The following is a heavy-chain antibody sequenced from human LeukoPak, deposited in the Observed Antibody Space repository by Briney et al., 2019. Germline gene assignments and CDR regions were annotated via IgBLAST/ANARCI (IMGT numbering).Heavy chain of an antibody. CDR1: GYSFTSYW. CDR3: ARPVTWQQDWYFDL. J-gene: IGHJ2*01. Sequence: PGQSLKISCKGSGYSFTSYWIGWVRQMPGKGLEWMGIIYPGNSDTRYSPSFQGQVTISADKSISTAYLQWSSLKASDTAMYYCARPVTWQQDWYFDLWGRGTLVTVSS. CDR2: IYPGNSDT. D-gene: IGHD6-13*01. V-gene: IGHV5-51*01.